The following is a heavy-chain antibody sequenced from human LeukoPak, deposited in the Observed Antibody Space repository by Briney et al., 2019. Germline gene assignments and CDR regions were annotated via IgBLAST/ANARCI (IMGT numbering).Heavy chain of an antibody. CDR3: ARSGSYWDYYFDY. D-gene: IGHD1-26*01. CDR1: GFTFSSYA. J-gene: IGHJ4*02. CDR2: ISYDGSNK. Sequence: GGSLRLSCAASGFTFSSYAMHWVRQAPGKGLEWVAVISYDGSNKYYADSVKGRFTISRDNSKNTLYLQMNSLRAEDTAVYYCARSGSYWDYYFDYWGQGTLVTVSS. V-gene: IGHV3-30*04.